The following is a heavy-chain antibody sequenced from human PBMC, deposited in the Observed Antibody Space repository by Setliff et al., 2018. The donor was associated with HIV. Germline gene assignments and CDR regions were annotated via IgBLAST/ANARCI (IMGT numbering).Heavy chain of an antibody. CDR2: IYYSGST. J-gene: IGHJ4*02. Sequence: PSETLSLTCTVSGDSVTDYYWSWIRQPPGKGLEWVGSIYYSGSTYYSPSLKSRVTISVDTSKNQFSLTLTSVTAADTAVYYCARQQHSSDLKIWNYWGQGTLVTVSS. CDR3: ARQQHSSDLKIWNY. V-gene: IGHV4-59*08. D-gene: IGHD6-19*01. CDR1: GDSVTDYY.